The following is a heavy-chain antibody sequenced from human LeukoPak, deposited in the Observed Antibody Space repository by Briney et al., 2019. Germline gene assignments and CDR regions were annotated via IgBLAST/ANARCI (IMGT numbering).Heavy chain of an antibody. Sequence: PGGSLRLSCAASGFTFSSNWMHCVRQGPGKGLVWVSRINPDGSRTDYAESVKGRLTISRDNAKNTLSLEMNSLGDEDTAVYYCSRDFNGRNDFWGQGTLVTVSS. J-gene: IGHJ4*02. CDR3: SRDFNGRNDF. CDR2: INPDGSRT. CDR1: GFTFSSNW. V-gene: IGHV3-74*01. D-gene: IGHD1-14*01.